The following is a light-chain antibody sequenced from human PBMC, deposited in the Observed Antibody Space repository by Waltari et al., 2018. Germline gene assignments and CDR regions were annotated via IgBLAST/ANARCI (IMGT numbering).Light chain of an antibody. CDR3: QHYVRLPVT. CDR1: QSVGRS. Sequence: EIVLTQSPGTLSLSPGERATLSCWASQSVGRSLAWYPQKRGQAPRLLIYGASTRATGIPDRFSGSGSGTDFSLTISRLEPEDFVVYYCQHYVRLPVTFGQGTKVEI. CDR2: GAS. J-gene: IGKJ1*01. V-gene: IGKV3-20*01.